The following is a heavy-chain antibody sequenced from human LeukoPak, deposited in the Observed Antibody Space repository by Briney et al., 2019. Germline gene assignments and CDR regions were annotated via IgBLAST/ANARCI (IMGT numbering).Heavy chain of an antibody. J-gene: IGHJ4*02. D-gene: IGHD3-9*01. V-gene: IGHV3-48*01. CDR2: ISSGSSTI. CDR3: ARNKPYDK. Sequence: PGGSLRLSCAASGFTFSDYSMNWVRQAPGKGLEWVSYISSGSSTIYYTDSVKGRFTISRDNAKSSLSLQMNSLRAEDTAVYYCARNKPYDKWGQGTLVTVSS. CDR1: GFTFSDYS.